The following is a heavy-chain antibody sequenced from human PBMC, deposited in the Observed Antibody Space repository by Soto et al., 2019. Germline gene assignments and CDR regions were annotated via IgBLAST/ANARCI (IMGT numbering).Heavy chain of an antibody. J-gene: IGHJ4*02. D-gene: IGHD4-17*01. CDR3: ARDATDYGYYFDS. CDR2: ISKSSSTI. CDR1: GFTFGTFG. Sequence: EVQLVESGGGLVQPGGSLRLSCAASGFTFGTFGLNWVRQAPGKGLEWLSYISKSSSTILYADSVKGRSTISRDNAKNSLYLQMRRLTDADTAVYYCARDATDYGYYFDSWGQCTLVTVSS. V-gene: IGHV3-48*02.